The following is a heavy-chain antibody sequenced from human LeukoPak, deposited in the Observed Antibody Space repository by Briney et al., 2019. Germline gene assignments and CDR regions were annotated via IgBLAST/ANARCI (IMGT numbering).Heavy chain of an antibody. CDR1: GGSISSGSYY. CDR2: IYTSGST. J-gene: IGHJ3*02. V-gene: IGHV4-61*02. CDR3: AREVGAIHAFDI. Sequence: PSQTLSLTCTVSGGSISSGSYYWSWIRQPAGKGLERIGRIYTSGSTNYNPSLKSRVTISVDTSKNQFSLKLSSVTAADTAVYYCAREVGAIHAFDIWGQGTMVTVSS. D-gene: IGHD1-26*01.